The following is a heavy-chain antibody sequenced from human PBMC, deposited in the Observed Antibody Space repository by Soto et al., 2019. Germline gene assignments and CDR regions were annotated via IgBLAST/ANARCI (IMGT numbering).Heavy chain of an antibody. D-gene: IGHD2-21*01. V-gene: IGHV1-3*01. CDR2: INGGSGVGFTGGSDNR. J-gene: IGHJ3*02. CDR1: GFSLSAYG. CDR3: ARHWAYCGGDTGLDGFDI. Sequence: QVQLVQSGPEVKRPGASVKVSCQASGFSLSAYGVHWVRQAPGQRLEWMGWINGGSGVGFTGGSDNRKYCQKYQDGNTITSHTSATTVYMELSSLTSEDTAIYYYARHWAYCGGDTGLDGFDIWGQGTLVTVSS.